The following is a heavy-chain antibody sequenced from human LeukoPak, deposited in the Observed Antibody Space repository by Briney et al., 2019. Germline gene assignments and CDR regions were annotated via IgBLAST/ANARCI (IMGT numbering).Heavy chain of an antibody. CDR1: GGSISSGDYY. CDR3: EARPYGDAFDI. CDR2: IYYSGST. Sequence: PSQTLSLTCTVSGGSISSGDYYWSWIRQPPGKGLEWIGYIYYSGSTYYNPSLKSRVTISVDTSKNQLSLKLSSVTAADTAVYYCEARPYGDAFDIWGQGTMVTVSS. V-gene: IGHV4-30-4*01. D-gene: IGHD4-17*01. J-gene: IGHJ3*02.